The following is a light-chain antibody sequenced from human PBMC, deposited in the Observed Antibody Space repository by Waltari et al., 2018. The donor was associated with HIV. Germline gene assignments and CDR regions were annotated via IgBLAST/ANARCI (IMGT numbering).Light chain of an antibody. CDR2: DVI. J-gene: IGLJ2*01. V-gene: IGLV2-11*01. CDR3: CSHAGTYTS. CDR1: SSDVGGYNY. Sequence: QSALTQPRSVSGSPGQSVTISCTGSSSDVGGYNYFSWYQQHPGKAPKVMIYDVIKRPSGVPDRFSGSKSGNTASLTISGLQAEDEADYYCCSHAGTYTSVGGGTKLTVL.